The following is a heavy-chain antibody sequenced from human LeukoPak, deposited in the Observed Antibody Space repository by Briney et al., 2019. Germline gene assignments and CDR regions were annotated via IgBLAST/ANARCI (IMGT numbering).Heavy chain of an antibody. CDR2: IKQDGSEK. V-gene: IGHV3-7*01. D-gene: IGHD1-1*01. Sequence: PGGSLRLSCAASGFNLNSYMLNWVRQAPGKGLEWVANIKQDGSEKYYVDSVKGRFTISRDNAKNSLYLQMNSLRAEDTAVYYCARDVYNMGDYWGQGTLVTVSS. J-gene: IGHJ4*02. CDR3: ARDVYNMGDY. CDR1: GFNLNSYM.